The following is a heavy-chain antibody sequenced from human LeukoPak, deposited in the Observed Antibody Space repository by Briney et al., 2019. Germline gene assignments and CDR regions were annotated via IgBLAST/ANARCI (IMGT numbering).Heavy chain of an antibody. Sequence: PSETLSLTCAVYGGSFSGYYWSWIRQPPRKGLEWIGEINHSGSTNYNPALKSRVTISVDTSKNQFSLKLSSVTAADTAVYYCARGQIIDYWGQGTLVTVSS. CDR3: ARGQIIDY. V-gene: IGHV4-34*01. CDR2: INHSGST. J-gene: IGHJ4*02. D-gene: IGHD5-24*01. CDR1: GGSFSGYY.